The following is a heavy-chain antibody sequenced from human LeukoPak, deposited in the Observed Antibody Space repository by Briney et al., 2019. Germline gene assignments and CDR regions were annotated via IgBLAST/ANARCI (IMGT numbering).Heavy chain of an antibody. Sequence: SETLSLTCAVYGGSFSGYYWSWIRQPPGKGLEWIGEINHSGSTNYNPSLKSRVTISVDTSKKQFSLKLSSVTAADTAVYYCARPLQLWLLGAFDIWGQGTMVTVSS. V-gene: IGHV4-34*01. CDR1: GGSFSGYY. CDR3: ARPLQLWLLGAFDI. CDR2: INHSGST. D-gene: IGHD5-18*01. J-gene: IGHJ3*02.